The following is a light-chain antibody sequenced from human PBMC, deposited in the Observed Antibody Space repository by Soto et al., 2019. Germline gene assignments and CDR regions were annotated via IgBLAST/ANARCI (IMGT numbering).Light chain of an antibody. CDR1: QGISSY. CDR3: QQYGSSPYT. Sequence: AIRMTQSPSSFSASTGDRVTITCRASQGISSYLAWYQQKPGKAPKLLIYAASTLQSGVPSRFSGSGSGTDFTLTISCLQSEDFATYYCQQYGSSPYTFGGGTKVQI. V-gene: IGKV1-8*01. CDR2: AAS. J-gene: IGKJ4*01.